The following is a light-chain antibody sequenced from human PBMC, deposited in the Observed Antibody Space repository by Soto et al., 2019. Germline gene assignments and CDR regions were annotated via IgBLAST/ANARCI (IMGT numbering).Light chain of an antibody. CDR1: QTIMTY. V-gene: IGKV1-39*01. CDR3: QQSYSTPPA. J-gene: IGKJ1*01. Sequence: DIQMSQSPSSLSASVGDEVTITCRASQTIMTYLNWYQLKPGKPPRLLIYAASSLQSGVPSRFSGSGSGTDFTLTISSLQPEDFATYSCQQSYSTPPAFGQGTKVDIK. CDR2: AAS.